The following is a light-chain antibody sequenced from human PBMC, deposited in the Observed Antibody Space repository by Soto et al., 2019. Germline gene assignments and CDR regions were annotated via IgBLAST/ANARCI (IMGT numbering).Light chain of an antibody. CDR3: CSYAGRTTGV. CDR2: EGN. J-gene: IGLJ3*02. Sequence: QSALTQPASVSGSPGQSITISCTGTSSDVGSYNLVSWYQQHPGKAPKLMIYEGNKRPSGVSNRFSASKSGNTASLTISGLRAEDEADYHCCSYAGRTTGVFGGGTKLTVL. V-gene: IGLV2-23*01. CDR1: SSDVGSYNL.